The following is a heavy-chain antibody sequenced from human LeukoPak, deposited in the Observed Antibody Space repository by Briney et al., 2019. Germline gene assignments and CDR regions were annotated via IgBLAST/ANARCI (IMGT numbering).Heavy chain of an antibody. CDR2: INSDGSSS. CDR1: GITFSSYW. CDR3: ASALPRIQLWQGNY. V-gene: IGHV3-74*01. J-gene: IGHJ4*02. D-gene: IGHD5-18*01. Sequence: GGSLRLSCAASGITFSSYWMHWVRQAPGKGLVWVSRINSDGSSSSYADSVKGRFTISRDNAKNTLYQQMNSLRAEDTAVYYCASALPRIQLWQGNYWGQGTLVTVSS.